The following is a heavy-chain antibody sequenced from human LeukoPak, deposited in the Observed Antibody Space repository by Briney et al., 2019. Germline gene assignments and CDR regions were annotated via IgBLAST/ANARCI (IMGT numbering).Heavy chain of an antibody. V-gene: IGHV1-18*01. J-gene: IGHJ5*02. Sequence: ASVKVSCKASGYTFTNYDITWVRQAPGQGLEWVGWISTSSNYTNYAQKLQGRVTMTIDTSATTAYMELRSLRSDDTAVYYCAKEGLSYYGSGSYFSSWGQGTLVTVSS. D-gene: IGHD3-10*01. CDR2: ISTSSNYT. CDR3: AKEGLSYYGSGSYFSS. CDR1: GYTFTNYD.